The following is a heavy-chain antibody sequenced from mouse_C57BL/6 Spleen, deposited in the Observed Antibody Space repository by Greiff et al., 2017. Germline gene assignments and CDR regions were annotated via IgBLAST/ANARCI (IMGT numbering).Heavy chain of an antibody. Sequence: EVKLVESGPELVKPGDSVKISCKASGYSFTGYFMNWVMQSHGKSLEWIGRINPYNGDTFYNQKFKGKATLTVDKSSSTAHMELRSLTSEDSAVYYCARGQITSYAMDYWGQGTSVTVSS. D-gene: IGHD1-1*01. CDR2: INPYNGDT. J-gene: IGHJ4*01. CDR3: ARGQITSYAMDY. V-gene: IGHV1-20*01. CDR1: GYSFTGYF.